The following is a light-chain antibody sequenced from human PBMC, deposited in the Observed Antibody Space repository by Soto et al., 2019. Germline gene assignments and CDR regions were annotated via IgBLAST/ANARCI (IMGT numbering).Light chain of an antibody. CDR2: EVS. CDR1: SSDVGAYKY. Sequence: QSALTQPPSASGSPGQSVTISCTGTSSDVGAYKYVSWYQQYPGKAPKLMIYEVSKRPSAAPDRFSGSKSGNTASLTVSGLQAEDEADYYCTSYVGSNIWVFGGGTKLTVL. CDR3: TSYVGSNIWV. V-gene: IGLV2-8*01. J-gene: IGLJ3*02.